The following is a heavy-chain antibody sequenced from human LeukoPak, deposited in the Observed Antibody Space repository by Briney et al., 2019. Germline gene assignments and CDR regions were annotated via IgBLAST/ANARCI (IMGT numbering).Heavy chain of an antibody. D-gene: IGHD2-2*01. Sequence: GGSLRLSCAASGFTFSSYWMTWVRQAPGQGLEWVADINGDGSEKYHVDSVKGRFTISGDNAKNSLYLQMNSLRAEDTAVYYCARDPGYCSGTACYAGFDYWGQGTLVTVSS. CDR3: ARDPGYCSGTACYAGFDY. J-gene: IGHJ4*02. V-gene: IGHV3-7*04. CDR2: INGDGSEK. CDR1: GFTFSSYW.